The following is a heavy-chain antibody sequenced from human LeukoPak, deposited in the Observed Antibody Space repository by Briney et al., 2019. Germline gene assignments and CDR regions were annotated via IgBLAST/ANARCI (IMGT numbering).Heavy chain of an antibody. Sequence: PSETLSLTCTVSGYSISSGYFWGWIRQTPGKGLEWIGSIYNSGSTYYNPSLKSRVTLSVDTSKNQFSLKLSSVTAADTAVYYCARGKDIVVVPAASWFDPWGQGTLVTVSS. V-gene: IGHV4-38-2*02. CDR1: GYSISSGYF. D-gene: IGHD2-2*01. J-gene: IGHJ5*02. CDR3: ARGKDIVVVPAASWFDP. CDR2: IYNSGST.